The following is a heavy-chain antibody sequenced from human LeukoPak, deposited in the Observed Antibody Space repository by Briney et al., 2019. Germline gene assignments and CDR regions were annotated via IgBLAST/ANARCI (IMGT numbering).Heavy chain of an antibody. J-gene: IGHJ4*02. Sequence: GRSLRLSCAASGFTFSSYGMHWVRQAPGKGLEWVAVISYDGSNKYYADSVKGRFTISRDNSKNTLYLQMNSLRAEDTAVYYCAKEQAAAGTGTEDWGQGTLVTVSS. CDR3: AKEQAAAGTGTED. D-gene: IGHD6-13*01. V-gene: IGHV3-30*18. CDR1: GFTFSSYG. CDR2: ISYDGSNK.